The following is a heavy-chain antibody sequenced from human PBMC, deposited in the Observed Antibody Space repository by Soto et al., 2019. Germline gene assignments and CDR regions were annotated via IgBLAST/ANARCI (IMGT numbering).Heavy chain of an antibody. CDR2: IYYSGST. Sequence: SETLSLTCTVSGGSISSGDYYWSWIRQPPGKGLEWIGYIYYSGSTYYNPSLKSRVTISVDTSKNQFSLKLSSVTAADTAVYYCARDGVYCSSTSCYSYYGMDVWGQGTTVTVSS. V-gene: IGHV4-30-4*01. CDR3: ARDGVYCSSTSCYSYYGMDV. D-gene: IGHD2-2*02. CDR1: GGSISSGDYY. J-gene: IGHJ6*02.